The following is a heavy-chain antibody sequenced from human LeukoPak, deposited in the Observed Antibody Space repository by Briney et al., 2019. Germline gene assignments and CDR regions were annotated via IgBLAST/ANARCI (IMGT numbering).Heavy chain of an antibody. CDR3: ARGYYDILTGYYIPYY. J-gene: IGHJ4*02. CDR2: INPNSGDT. Sequence: ASVKVSCKASGYTFTGYYMHWVRQAPGQGLEWMGWINPNSGDTNYAQKFQGRVTMTRDTSISTTYMELSRLKSDDTAIYYCARGYYDILTGYYIPYYWGQGTLVTVSS. CDR1: GYTFTGYY. V-gene: IGHV1-2*02. D-gene: IGHD3-9*01.